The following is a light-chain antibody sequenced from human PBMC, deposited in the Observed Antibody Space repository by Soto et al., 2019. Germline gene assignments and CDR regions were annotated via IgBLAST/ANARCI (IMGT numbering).Light chain of an antibody. CDR3: SSYTTSSPHVL. CDR1: RSDVGGYNY. Sequence: QSVLTQPASVSGSPGQSITISCTGTRSDVGGYNYVSWYQQHPGKGPKLMIYDVSDRPSGVSNRFSGSKSGNTASLTISGLRAEDEADYYCSSYTTSSPHVLFGGGTKLTVL. CDR2: DVS. J-gene: IGLJ2*01. V-gene: IGLV2-14*03.